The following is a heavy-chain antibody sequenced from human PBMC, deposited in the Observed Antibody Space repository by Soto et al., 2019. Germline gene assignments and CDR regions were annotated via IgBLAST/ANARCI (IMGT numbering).Heavy chain of an antibody. Sequence: QPGGSLRLSCAASGFTFDDYAMHWVRQAPGKGLEWVSGISWNSGSTCYADSVKGRFTISRDNAKNSLYLQMNSLRAEDTAVYYCAKGIAAAGRGYYYYYYGMDVWGQGTTVTVS. J-gene: IGHJ6*02. CDR2: ISWNSGST. V-gene: IGHV3-9*01. CDR1: GFTFDDYA. CDR3: AKGIAAAGRGYYYYYYGMDV. D-gene: IGHD6-13*01.